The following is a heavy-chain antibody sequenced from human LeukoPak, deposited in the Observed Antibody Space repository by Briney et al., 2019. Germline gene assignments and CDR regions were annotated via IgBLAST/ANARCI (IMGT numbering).Heavy chain of an antibody. CDR1: GGTFSSYA. D-gene: IGHD3-10*01. CDR2: IIPIFGTA. CDR3: ASPSGPAGKYFSY. J-gene: IGHJ4*02. V-gene: IGHV1-69*01. Sequence: ASVKVSCEASGGTFSSYAISWVRQAPGQGLEWMGGIIPIFGTANYAQKFQGRVTITADESTSTAYMELSSLRSEDTAVYYCASPSGPAGKYFSYWGQGTLVTVSS.